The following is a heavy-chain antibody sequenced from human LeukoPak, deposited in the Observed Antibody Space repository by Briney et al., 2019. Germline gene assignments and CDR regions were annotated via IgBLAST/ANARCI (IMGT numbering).Heavy chain of an antibody. J-gene: IGHJ4*02. CDR3: ASQLRSAIFQYYFDY. Sequence: PGGSLRLSCAASGFTFSSYWMSWVRQAPGKGLEWVANIKQDGSEKYYVDSVKGRFTISRDNAKNSLYLQMNSLRAEDTAVYYCASQLRSAIFQYYFDYWGQGTLVTVSS. V-gene: IGHV3-7*01. CDR1: GFTFSSYW. CDR2: IKQDGSEK. D-gene: IGHD5-18*01.